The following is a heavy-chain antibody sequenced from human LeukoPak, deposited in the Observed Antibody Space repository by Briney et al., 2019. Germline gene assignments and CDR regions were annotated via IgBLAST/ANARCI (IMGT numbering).Heavy chain of an antibody. CDR1: GGTFSTYG. CDR3: ARGGPFSSSWFFDY. V-gene: IGHV1-18*01. Sequence: ASVKVSCKASGGTFSTYGISWVRQAPGQGLEWMGWISIYNGNTNYAQKLQGRVTMTTDTSTSTAYMELRSLRSDDTAVYYCARGGPFSSSWFFDYWGQGTLVTVSS. D-gene: IGHD6-13*01. CDR2: ISIYNGNT. J-gene: IGHJ4*02.